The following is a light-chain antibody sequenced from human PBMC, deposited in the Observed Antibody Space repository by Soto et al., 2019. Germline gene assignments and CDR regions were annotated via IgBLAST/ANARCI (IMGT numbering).Light chain of an antibody. Sequence: EIVLTQSPGTLSLSPVERATLSCMASQSVSNNYLAWYQQKPGQATRLLIYGASNRATGIPDRFSGSGSGTDFTLTISRLEPEDFAVYYCQQYGSSGTFGQGTKVDIK. J-gene: IGKJ1*01. CDR3: QQYGSSGT. V-gene: IGKV3-20*01. CDR1: QSVSNNY. CDR2: GAS.